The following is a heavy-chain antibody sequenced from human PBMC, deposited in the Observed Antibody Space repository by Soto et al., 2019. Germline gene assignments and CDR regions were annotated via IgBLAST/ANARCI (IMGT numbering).Heavy chain of an antibody. V-gene: IGHV3-30*18. D-gene: IGHD1-26*01. CDR2: ISYDGSYQ. CDR3: AKGGEVGGVLGDH. Sequence: QVQLVESGGGVVQPGTALRLSCEASGFAFNKFGMHWVRQAPGKGLEWVAFISYDGSYQYYADSVKGRFTITRDNSMNTLNMQLNSLRREDTAVYYCAKGGEVGGVLGDHWGEGTLGTVSS. J-gene: IGHJ4*02. CDR1: GFAFNKFG.